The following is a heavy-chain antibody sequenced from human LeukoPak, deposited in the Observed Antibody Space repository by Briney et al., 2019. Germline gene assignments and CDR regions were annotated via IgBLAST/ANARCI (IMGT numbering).Heavy chain of an antibody. V-gene: IGHV3-30-3*01. Sequence: PGRSLRLSCAASGITFSNFAMHRVRQAPGKGLEWVAVISYDGSNKYYADSVKGRFTISRDNSKNTLYLQMNSLRAEDTAVYYCARDKPHFDYWGQGTLVTVSS. J-gene: IGHJ4*02. CDR1: GITFSNFA. CDR3: ARDKPHFDY. CDR2: ISYDGSNK.